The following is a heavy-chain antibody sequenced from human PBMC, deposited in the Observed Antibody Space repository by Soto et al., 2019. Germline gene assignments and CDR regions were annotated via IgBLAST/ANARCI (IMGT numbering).Heavy chain of an antibody. J-gene: IGHJ4*02. V-gene: IGHV1-69*06. CDR1: GYTFRSYG. CDR2: IIPIFGTA. Sequence: GASVKVSCKASGYTFRSYGISWVRQAPGQGLEWMGGIIPIFGTANYAQKFQGRVTITADKSTSTAYMELSSLRSEDTAVYYCAREESSGWYFLFDYWGQGTLVTVSS. CDR3: AREESSGWYFLFDY. D-gene: IGHD6-19*01.